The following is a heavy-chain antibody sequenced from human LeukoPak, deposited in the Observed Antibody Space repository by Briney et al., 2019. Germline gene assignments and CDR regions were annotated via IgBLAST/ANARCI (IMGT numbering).Heavy chain of an antibody. CDR1: GYTFTSYY. D-gene: IGHD3-9*01. CDR3: ARGYYDILTGSKGHFDY. Sequence: SVKVSCKASGYTFTSYYMHWVRQAPGQGLEWMGRIIPILGIANYAQKFQGRVTITADKSTSTAYMELSSLRSEDTAVYYCARGYYDILTGSKGHFDYWGQGTLVTVSS. J-gene: IGHJ4*02. CDR2: IIPILGIA. V-gene: IGHV1-69*04.